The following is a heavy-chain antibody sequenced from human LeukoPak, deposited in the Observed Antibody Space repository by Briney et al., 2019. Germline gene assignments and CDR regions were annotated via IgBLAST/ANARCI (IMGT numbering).Heavy chain of an antibody. Sequence: SETLSLTCTVSGGSISSSSYYWGWIRQPPGKGLEWIGSIYYSGSTYYNPSLKSRVTISVDTSKNQFSLKLNSVTAADTAVYYCAREISSSWDYWGQGTLVTVSS. CDR1: GGSISSSSYY. D-gene: IGHD6-13*01. CDR3: AREISSSWDY. J-gene: IGHJ4*02. CDR2: IYYSGST. V-gene: IGHV4-39*07.